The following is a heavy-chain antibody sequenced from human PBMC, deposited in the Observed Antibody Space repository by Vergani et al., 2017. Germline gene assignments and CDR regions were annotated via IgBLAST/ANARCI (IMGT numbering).Heavy chain of an antibody. CDR3: VSTRSGYSTGGSCYSVWFDR. CDR1: GYTFTNYA. V-gene: IGHV7-4-1*02. J-gene: IGHJ5*02. D-gene: IGHD2-15*01. Sequence: QVQLVQSGSEVKKPGASVKVSCRASGYTFTNYALNWVRQAPGQGLEWMGWINSNSGNPTYAQGFKGRFVFSLDSSVSTSYLQINSLQPEDTAVYYCVSTRSGYSTGGSCYSVWFDRWLQGTQVTV. CDR2: INSNSGNP.